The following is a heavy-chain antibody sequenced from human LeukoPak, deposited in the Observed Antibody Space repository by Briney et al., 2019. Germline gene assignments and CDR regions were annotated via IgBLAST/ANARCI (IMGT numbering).Heavy chain of an antibody. CDR2: INSDGSNT. J-gene: IGHJ4*02. CDR3: ARDSAECTGGYCYLVS. D-gene: IGHD2-8*02. CDR1: GFTFSSDW. V-gene: IGHV3-74*01. Sequence: GGSLRLSCAASGFTFSSDWIHWVRLAPGKGLVWVSRINSDGSNTRYADSVKGRFTISRDNAKNTLYLQVNSLRAEDTAVYYCARDSAECTGGYCYLVSWGQGTLVTVSS.